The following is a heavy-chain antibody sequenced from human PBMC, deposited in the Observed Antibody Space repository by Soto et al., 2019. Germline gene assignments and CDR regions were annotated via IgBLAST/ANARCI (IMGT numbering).Heavy chain of an antibody. CDR2: ISYDGSNK. CDR3: AKASSSWDGYYYYGMDV. V-gene: IGHV3-30*18. J-gene: IGHJ6*02. D-gene: IGHD6-13*01. CDR1: RFTFSSYG. Sequence: GGSLRLSCAASRFTFSSYGIHWVRQAPGKGLEWVAVISYDGSNKYYADTVKGRFTISRDNSKNTLYLQMDSLRAEDSAVYYCAKASSSWDGYYYYGMDVWGPGTTVTVSS.